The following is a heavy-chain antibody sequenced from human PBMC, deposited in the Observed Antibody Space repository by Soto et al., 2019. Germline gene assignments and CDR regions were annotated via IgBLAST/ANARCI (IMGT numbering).Heavy chain of an antibody. CDR2: IIPIFGTA. Sequence: GASVKVSCKASGGTFSSYAISWVRQAPGQGLEWMGGIIPIFGTANYAQKFQGRVTITADESTSTAYGELSSLRSEDTAVYYCARGILAAAVMWSAPWGQGTLVPVSP. CDR1: GGTFSSYA. CDR3: ARGILAAAVMWSAP. V-gene: IGHV1-69*13. D-gene: IGHD6-13*01. J-gene: IGHJ5*02.